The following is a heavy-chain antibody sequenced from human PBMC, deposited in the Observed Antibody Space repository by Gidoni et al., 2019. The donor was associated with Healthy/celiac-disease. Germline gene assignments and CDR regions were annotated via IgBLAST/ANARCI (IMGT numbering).Heavy chain of an antibody. D-gene: IGHD4-17*01. CDR3: ARLRDDYGIKYFQH. CDR1: GGSISSRRYS. CDR2: IYYSGST. V-gene: IGHV4-39*01. J-gene: IGHJ1*01. Sequence: QLQLQESGPGLVKPSETLSLTCTVSGGSISSRRYSWGWIRQPPGKGLEWIGSIYYSGSTYYNPSLKSRVTISVDTSKNQFSLKLSSVTAADTAVYYCARLRDDYGIKYFQHWGQGTLVTVSS.